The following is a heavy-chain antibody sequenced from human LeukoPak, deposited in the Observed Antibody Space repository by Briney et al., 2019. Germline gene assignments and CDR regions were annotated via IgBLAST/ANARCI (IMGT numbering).Heavy chain of an antibody. D-gene: IGHD3-22*01. J-gene: IGHJ3*02. Sequence: ASVTVSCKASGGTFSSYAISWVRQAPGQGLEWMGGIIPIFGTANYAQKFQGRVTITADESTSTAYMELSSLRSEDTAVYYCARDHGGSGSLGVAFDIWGQGTMVTVSS. CDR2: IIPIFGTA. V-gene: IGHV1-69*13. CDR3: ARDHGGSGSLGVAFDI. CDR1: GGTFSSYA.